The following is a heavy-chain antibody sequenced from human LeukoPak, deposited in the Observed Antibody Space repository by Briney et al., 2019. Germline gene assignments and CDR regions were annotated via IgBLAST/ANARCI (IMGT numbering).Heavy chain of an antibody. Sequence: PGGSLRLSCAASGFTFSDYYMSWIRQAPGKGLEWVSYISSSSSYTNYADSVKGRFTISRDNAKNSLYLQMNSLRAEDTAAYYCARVHTYYYDSSGYYSGCYFDYWGQGTLVTVSS. CDR3: ARVHTYYYDSSGYYSGCYFDY. J-gene: IGHJ4*02. D-gene: IGHD3-22*01. CDR2: ISSSSSYT. V-gene: IGHV3-11*05. CDR1: GFTFSDYY.